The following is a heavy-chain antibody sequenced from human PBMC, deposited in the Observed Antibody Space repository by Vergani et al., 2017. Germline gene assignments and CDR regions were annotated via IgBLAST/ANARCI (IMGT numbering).Heavy chain of an antibody. Sequence: EVQLVQSGAEVKKPGESLKISCKGSGYNFTNYWIGWVRQMPGRGLEWMGIVYPGDSEIRYSPSFQGQVTISADKSIGTAYLQWTSLKASDTAMYYCARGDSSGWGYYYYYYGMDVWGQGTTVTVSS. D-gene: IGHD6-19*01. CDR1: GYNFTNYW. V-gene: IGHV5-51*01. J-gene: IGHJ6*02. CDR2: VYPGDSEI. CDR3: ARGDSSGWGYYYYYYGMDV.